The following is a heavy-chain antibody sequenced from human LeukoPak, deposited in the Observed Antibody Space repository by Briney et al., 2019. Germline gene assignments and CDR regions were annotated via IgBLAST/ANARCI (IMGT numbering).Heavy chain of an antibody. J-gene: IGHJ6*03. CDR1: GGSFSGYY. CDR2: INHSGST. Sequence: SETLSLTCAVYGGSFSGYYWSWIRQPPGKGLEWIGEINHSGSTNYNPSLKSRVTITVDTSKNQFSLKLSSVTAADTAVYYCARAWMRYYGSGSYFSGANHYYMDVWGKGTTVTVSS. D-gene: IGHD3-10*01. CDR3: ARAWMRYYGSGSYFSGANHYYMDV. V-gene: IGHV4-34*01.